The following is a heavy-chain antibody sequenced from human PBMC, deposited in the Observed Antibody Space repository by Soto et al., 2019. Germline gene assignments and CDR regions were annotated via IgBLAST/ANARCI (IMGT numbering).Heavy chain of an antibody. CDR3: VKDWTGDTCPCMDV. CDR2: ISGSDGST. D-gene: IGHD2-8*02. CDR1: GFTFNNYA. Sequence: EVQLLESGGGLVQPGGSLRLSCAASGFTFNNYAMTWVRQAPGKGLEWVSTISGSDGSTYYADSVKGRLTISRDNSKNALYLQMSSLRAEDTAIYYCVKDWTGDTCPCMDVWGQGTTVTVPS. J-gene: IGHJ6*01. V-gene: IGHV3-23*01.